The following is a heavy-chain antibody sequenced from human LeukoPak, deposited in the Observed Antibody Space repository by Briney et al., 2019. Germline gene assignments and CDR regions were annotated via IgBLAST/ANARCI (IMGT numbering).Heavy chain of an antibody. J-gene: IGHJ4*02. CDR3: AGLVGRYSSGLYYYYFDY. V-gene: IGHV4-4*02. D-gene: IGHD3-22*01. CDR1: GDSINSLDL. Sequence: SGTLSLTCTVSGDSINSLDLRSWVRQPPGNRLEWIGEMYLTGTTHSNPTVKSRATTPKNKPNNQFFLNLSSVTAADTAVYYCAGLVGRYSSGLYYYYFDYWGQGTLVTVSS. CDR2: MYLTGTT.